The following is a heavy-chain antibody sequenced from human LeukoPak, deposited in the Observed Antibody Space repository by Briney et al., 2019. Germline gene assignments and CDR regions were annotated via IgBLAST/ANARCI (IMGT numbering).Heavy chain of an antibody. CDR1: GGSFSGYY. J-gene: IGHJ4*02. Sequence: SETLSLTCAVYGGSFSGYYWSWIRQPPGKGLEWIGEINHSGSTNYNPSLKSRVTISVDTSKNQFSLKLSSVTAADTAVYYCARLSEFRFDYWGQGTLVTVYS. CDR2: INHSGST. CDR3: ARLSEFRFDY. D-gene: IGHD3-10*01. V-gene: IGHV4-34*01.